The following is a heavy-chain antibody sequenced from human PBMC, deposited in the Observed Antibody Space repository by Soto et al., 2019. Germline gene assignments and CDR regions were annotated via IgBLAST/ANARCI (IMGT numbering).Heavy chain of an antibody. Sequence: ASVKVSCKASGYTFTGYFMHWVRQAPGQGLEWMGWINPKTGGTNYAQKFQGRVTMTRDTSISTAYMDLSRLRSDDTAVYYCARDLRSGYDTHFDYQGQGTLVTVSS. V-gene: IGHV1-2*02. D-gene: IGHD5-12*01. CDR3: ARDLRSGYDTHFDY. J-gene: IGHJ4*01. CDR1: GYTFTGYF. CDR2: INPKTGGT.